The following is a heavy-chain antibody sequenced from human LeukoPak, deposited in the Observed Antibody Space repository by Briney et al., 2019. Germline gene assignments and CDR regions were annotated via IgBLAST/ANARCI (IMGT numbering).Heavy chain of an antibody. V-gene: IGHV3-53*01. CDR3: ARDVGDEGNY. J-gene: IGHJ4*02. CDR2: IYSGGST. Sequence: PGGSLRLSCAASGSTVSSNYMSWVRQAPGEGLEWVSVIYSGGSTYYADSVKGRFTISRDNSKNTLYLQMSSLRTADTAVYHCARDVGDEGNYWGQGTLVTVSS. D-gene: IGHD3-16*01. CDR1: GSTVSSNY.